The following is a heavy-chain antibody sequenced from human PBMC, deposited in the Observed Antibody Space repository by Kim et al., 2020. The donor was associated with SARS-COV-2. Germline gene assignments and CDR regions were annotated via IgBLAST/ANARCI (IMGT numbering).Heavy chain of an antibody. CDR1: GGSIISGGYS. J-gene: IGHJ4*02. V-gene: IGHV4-30-2*01. CDR2: IYHSGST. CDR3: ARGSTMVRNPTRFDY. Sequence: SETLSLTCAVSGGSIISGGYSWSWIRQPPGKGLEWIGYIYHSGSTYYNPSLKSRVTISVDRSKNQFSLKLSSVTAADTAVYYCARGSTMVRNPTRFDYWGQGTLVTVSS. D-gene: IGHD3-10*01.